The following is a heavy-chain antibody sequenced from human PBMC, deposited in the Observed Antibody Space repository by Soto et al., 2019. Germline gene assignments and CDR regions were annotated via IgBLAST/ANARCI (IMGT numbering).Heavy chain of an antibody. V-gene: IGHV4-34*01. Sequence: PSETXSLTCAVYGGSFSGYYWSWIRQPPGKGLEWIGEINHSGSTNYNPSLKSRVTISVDTSKNQFSLKLSSVTAADTAVYYCARRMGYCSSTSCYGELDYWGQGTLVTVSS. CDR1: GGSFSGYY. CDR2: INHSGST. CDR3: ARRMGYCSSTSCYGELDY. D-gene: IGHD2-2*01. J-gene: IGHJ4*02.